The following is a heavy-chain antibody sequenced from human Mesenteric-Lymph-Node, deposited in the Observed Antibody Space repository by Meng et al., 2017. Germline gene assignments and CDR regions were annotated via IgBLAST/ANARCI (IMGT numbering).Heavy chain of an antibody. CDR1: GFTFSDHY. J-gene: IGHJ4*02. D-gene: IGHD6-6*01. Sequence: QVQLVEAGGGLVKPGGALSLSCADPGFTFSDHYMSWIRQAPGKGLEWVSYISSSGNTIYYADSVKGRFTISRDNAKNSLYLQMNSLRAEDTAVYYCARYRYSTSSRYFDYWGQGTLVTVSS. CDR2: ISSSGNTI. CDR3: ARYRYSTSSRYFDY. V-gene: IGHV3-11*01.